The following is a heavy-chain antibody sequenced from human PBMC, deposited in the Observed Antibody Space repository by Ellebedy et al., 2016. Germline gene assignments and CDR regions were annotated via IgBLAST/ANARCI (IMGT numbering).Heavy chain of an antibody. J-gene: IGHJ4*02. V-gene: IGHV3-30*04. CDR1: GFTFSSYA. CDR3: ATQYL. D-gene: IGHD2/OR15-2a*01. CDR2: ISHDGSNK. Sequence: GGSLRLXCAASGFTFSSYAMHWVRQAPGKGLEWVAVISHDGSNKYYADSVKGRFTISRDNSKNTLYLQMNSLRAEDTAVYYCATQYLWGQGTLVTVSS.